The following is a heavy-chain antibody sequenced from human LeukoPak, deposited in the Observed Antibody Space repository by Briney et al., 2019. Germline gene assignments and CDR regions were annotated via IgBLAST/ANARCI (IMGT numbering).Heavy chain of an antibody. V-gene: IGHV1-69*06. CDR1: GGTFSSYA. CDR2: IIVIFGSA. Sequence: ASVKVSCKASGGTFSSYAISWVRQAPGQGLEWMGGIIVIFGSANYAQKFQGRVTITADKSTSTAYMGLSSLRSEDTAVYYCATKGGYGSYFDYWGQGALVTVSS. J-gene: IGHJ4*02. D-gene: IGHD3-10*01. CDR3: ATKGGYGSYFDY.